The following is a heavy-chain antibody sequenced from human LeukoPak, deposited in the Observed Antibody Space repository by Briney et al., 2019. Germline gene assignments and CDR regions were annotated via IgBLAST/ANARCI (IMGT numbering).Heavy chain of an antibody. D-gene: IGHD1-26*01. CDR1: GFTFSSYS. V-gene: IGHV3-21*01. J-gene: IGHJ6*02. Sequence: PGGSLRLSCAASGFTFSSYSMNWVRQAPGKGLEWVSSISSSSSYIYYADSVKGRFTISRDNAKNSLYLQMNSLRAEDTAVYYCARDRVGAPHYYGMDVWGQGTTVTVSS. CDR2: ISSSSSYI. CDR3: ARDRVGAPHYYGMDV.